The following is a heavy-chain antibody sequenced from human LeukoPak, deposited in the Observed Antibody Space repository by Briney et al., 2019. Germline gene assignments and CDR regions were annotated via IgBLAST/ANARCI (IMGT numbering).Heavy chain of an antibody. CDR1: GFTVSSNY. D-gene: IGHD1-26*01. J-gene: IGHJ3*02. Sequence: SGGSLRLSCAASGFTVSSNYMSWVRQAPGKGLEWISVIYSGGNTYYVDSVKGRFTISRDNAKNSLYLQMNSLRAEDTALYHCARGLGVGATGDAFDIWGQGTMVTVSS. CDR3: ARGLGVGATGDAFDI. CDR2: IYSGGNT. V-gene: IGHV3-53*01.